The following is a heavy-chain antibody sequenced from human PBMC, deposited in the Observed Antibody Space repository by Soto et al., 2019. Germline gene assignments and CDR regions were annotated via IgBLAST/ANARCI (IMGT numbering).Heavy chain of an antibody. V-gene: IGHV3-21*04. CDR1: GFTFSSYS. D-gene: IGHD6-13*01. J-gene: IGHJ6*02. CDR3: APRADRSTTYGMDV. CDR2: ISSSSSYI. Sequence: GGSLRLSCAASGFTFSSYSMNWVRQAPGKGLEWVSSISSSSSYIYYADSVKGRFTISRDNAKNTLYLQMDSLRAEDTAVYYCAPRADRSTTYGMDVWGQGTTVTVS.